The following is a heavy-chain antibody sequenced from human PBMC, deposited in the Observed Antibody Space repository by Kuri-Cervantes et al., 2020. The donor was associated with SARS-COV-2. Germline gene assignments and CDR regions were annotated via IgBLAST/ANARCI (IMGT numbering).Heavy chain of an antibody. D-gene: IGHD3-3*01. V-gene: IGHV3-38-3*01. CDR2: ISGGST. CDR1: GFTVSSNE. CDR3: ARGVVPQTYYDFWSGAYNWFDP. Sequence: GESLKISCAASGFTVSSNEMSWVRQAPGKGLEWVSSISGGSTYYADSRKGRFTISRDNSKNTLHLQMNSLRAEDAAVYYCARGVVPQTYYDFWSGAYNWFDPWGQGTLVTVSS. J-gene: IGHJ5*02.